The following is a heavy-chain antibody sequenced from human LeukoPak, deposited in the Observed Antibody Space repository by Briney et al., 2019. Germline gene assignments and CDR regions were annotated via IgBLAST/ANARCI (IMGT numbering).Heavy chain of an antibody. D-gene: IGHD1-1*01. J-gene: IGHJ4*02. V-gene: IGHV4-39*01. CDR1: GGSISSSSYY. CDR3: ARGNWNDVVGYYFDY. CDR2: SSYSGSP. Sequence: SETLSLTCTVSGGSISSSSYYWAWIRQPPGKGLEWIGSSSYSGSPYYNPSLKSRVTISVDTSQNQFSLNLSSVTAADTAVYYCARGNWNDVVGYYFDYWGQGTLVTVSS.